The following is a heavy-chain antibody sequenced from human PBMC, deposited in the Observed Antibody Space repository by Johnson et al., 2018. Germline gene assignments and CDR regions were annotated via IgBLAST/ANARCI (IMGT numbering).Heavy chain of an antibody. CDR2: ISSDGSST. V-gene: IGHV3-74*01. CDR1: GFTFSNYW. CDR3: ARGYCSGGSCVMRGAFDI. J-gene: IGHJ3*02. D-gene: IGHD2-15*01. Sequence: VQLQESGGGLVQPGGSLRLSCAASGFTFSNYWMHWVRQAPGKGLVWISRISSDGSSTSYADSVKGRFTISRDNAKNTLYVQMNSLRAEDTAVYYCARGYCSGGSCVMRGAFDIWGQGTMVTVSP.